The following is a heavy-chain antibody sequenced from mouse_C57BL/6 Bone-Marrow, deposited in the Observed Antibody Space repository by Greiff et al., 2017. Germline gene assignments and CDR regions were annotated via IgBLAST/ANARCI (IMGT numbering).Heavy chain of an antibody. J-gene: IGHJ2*01. D-gene: IGHD1-1*01. V-gene: IGHV14-2*01. Sequence: VQLKQSGAELVKPGASVKLSCTASGFNIKDYYIHWVKQRTEQGLEWIGRIDPEDGETKYAPKFQDKATITADTASNTAYLQSSSLTSEDTAVYYSTRSLIYYGTNYWGQGTTLTVSS. CDR1: GFNIKDYY. CDR3: TRSLIYYGTNY. CDR2: IDPEDGET.